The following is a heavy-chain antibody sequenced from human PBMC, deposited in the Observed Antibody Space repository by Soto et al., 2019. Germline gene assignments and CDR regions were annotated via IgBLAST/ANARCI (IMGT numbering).Heavy chain of an antibody. CDR2: INTGNGDT. Sequence: ASVKVSCKASGHTISNYAIHWMRQAPGQRPEWMGWINTGNGDTKYSQKFRGRVTISSDTSASTVYMDLSSLTSEDTAVFFCARGLASSTVGYYYYGMDVWGQGTTVTVSS. CDR1: GHTISNYA. D-gene: IGHD2-15*01. V-gene: IGHV1-3*04. J-gene: IGHJ6*02. CDR3: ARGLASSTVGYYYYGMDV.